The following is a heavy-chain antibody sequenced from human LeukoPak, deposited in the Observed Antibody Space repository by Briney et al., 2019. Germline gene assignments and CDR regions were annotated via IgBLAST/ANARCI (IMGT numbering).Heavy chain of an antibody. J-gene: IGHJ5*02. Sequence: AASVKVSCKASGGTFSSYAMTWVRQAPGQGLEWMGGIIPILGKANYAQSFQGRVTITADKSTSTAYMELRSLRSEDTAVYYCASGSVPSMVRGVTSNWFDPWGQGTLVTVSS. CDR2: IIPILGKA. CDR3: ASGSVPSMVRGVTSNWFDP. V-gene: IGHV1-69*06. CDR1: GGTFSSYA. D-gene: IGHD3-10*01.